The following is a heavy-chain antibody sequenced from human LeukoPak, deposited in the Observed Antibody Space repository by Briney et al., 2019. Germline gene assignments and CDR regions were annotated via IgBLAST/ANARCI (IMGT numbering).Heavy chain of an antibody. Sequence: HPGGSLRLSCAASGFAFSSFAMGWVRQSPGKGLQWLPTINGGGNTTLYADSVKGRFTISRDNSKNTLYLHMDSLRPDDTAIYYCTKELHVAVAVADYYYFYMDVWGRGTAVTVSS. CDR2: INGGGNTT. V-gene: IGHV3-23*01. D-gene: IGHD6-19*01. CDR1: GFAFSSFA. CDR3: TKELHVAVAVADYYYFYMDV. J-gene: IGHJ6*03.